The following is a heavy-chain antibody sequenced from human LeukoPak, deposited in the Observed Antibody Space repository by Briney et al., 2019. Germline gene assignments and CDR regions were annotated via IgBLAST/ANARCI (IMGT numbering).Heavy chain of an antibody. CDR2: ISSNGDNT. D-gene: IGHD2-15*01. CDR1: GFPFNTYA. Sequence: GSLRLSCSASGFPFNTYAMHWVRQAPGKGLEYVAGISSNGDNTDFADSAKGRFTISRDNSKSTLFLQMNSLRAEDTAVYFCTRDSALLGVAFDLWGQGTVVTVSS. J-gene: IGHJ3*01. V-gene: IGHV3-64D*06. CDR3: TRDSALLGVAFDL.